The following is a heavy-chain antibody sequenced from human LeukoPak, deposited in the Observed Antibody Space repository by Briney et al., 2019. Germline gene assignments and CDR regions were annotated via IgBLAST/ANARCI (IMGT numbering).Heavy chain of an antibody. CDR1: EFTFSTYW. V-gene: IGHV3-7*04. CDR2: IKEDGSEE. D-gene: IGHD4-17*01. J-gene: IGHJ6*02. Sequence: PGGSLRLSCAASEFTFSTYWMSWVRQAPGKGLEWVANIKEDGSEEYYVGSVKGRFTISRDNAKNSLYFQMNSLRAEDTAVYYCARYGYYYALDVWGQGTTVTVSS. CDR3: ARYGYYYALDV.